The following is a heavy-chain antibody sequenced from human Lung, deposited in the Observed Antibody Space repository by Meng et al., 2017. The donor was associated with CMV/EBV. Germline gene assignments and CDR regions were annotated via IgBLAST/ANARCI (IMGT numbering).Heavy chain of an antibody. CDR2: ISSSSSYI. CDR1: GFTFSSYS. J-gene: IGHJ4*02. D-gene: IGHD2-2*01. CDR3: AKDAVRYCSSTSCHVPPKQQLVEYDY. Sequence: GGSLRLXCAASGFTFSSYSMNWVRQAPGKGLEWVSSISSSSSYIYYADSVKGRFTISRDNAKNSLYLQMNSLRAEDTAVYYCAKDAVRYCSSTSCHVPPKQQLVEYDYGXQGTXVTVSS. V-gene: IGHV3-21*01.